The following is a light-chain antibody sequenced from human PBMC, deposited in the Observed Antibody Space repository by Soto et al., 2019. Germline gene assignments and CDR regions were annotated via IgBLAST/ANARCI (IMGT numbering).Light chain of an antibody. J-gene: IGKJ1*01. Sequence: IVLTQSPGTLSQSPGERSTLSCRASQSVSNNYLAWYQQKPGQAPRLLIYGASNRATGIPDRFSGSGSGTDFTLTISRLEPEDFTVYYCQQYGSSGTFGQGTKVDIK. CDR2: GAS. CDR1: QSVSNNY. V-gene: IGKV3-20*01. CDR3: QQYGSSGT.